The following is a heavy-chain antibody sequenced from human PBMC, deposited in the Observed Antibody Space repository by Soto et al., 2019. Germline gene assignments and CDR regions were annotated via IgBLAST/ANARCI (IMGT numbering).Heavy chain of an antibody. CDR3: ARDSSSWYRGFNWFDP. D-gene: IGHD6-13*01. V-gene: IGHV1-69*06. CDR1: GGTFSSYA. J-gene: IGHJ5*02. CDR2: IIPIFGTA. Sequence: KVSCKASGGTFSSYAISWVRQAPGQGLEWMGGIIPIFGTANYAQKFQGRVTITADKSTSTAYMELSSLRSEDTAVYYCARDSSSWYRGFNWFDPWGQGTLVTVSS.